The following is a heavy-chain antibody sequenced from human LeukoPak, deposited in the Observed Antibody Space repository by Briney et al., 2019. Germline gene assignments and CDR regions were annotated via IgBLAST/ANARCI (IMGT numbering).Heavy chain of an antibody. CDR2: THTSGST. CDR3: ARIRREPKDYYYYYMDV. CDR1: GGSISGGGYY. D-gene: IGHD1-26*01. Sequence: SETLSLTCTVSGGSISGGGYYWNWIRQPAGKGLEWIGRTHTSGSTNYNPSLKSRVTISVDTSKNQFSLKLSSVTAADTAVYYCARIRREPKDYYYYYMDVWGKGTTVTVSS. J-gene: IGHJ6*03. V-gene: IGHV4-61*02.